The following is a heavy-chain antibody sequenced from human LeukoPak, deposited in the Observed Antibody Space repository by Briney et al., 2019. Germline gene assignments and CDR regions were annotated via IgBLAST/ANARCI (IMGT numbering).Heavy chain of an antibody. CDR2: INPNSGGT. J-gene: IGHJ4*02. V-gene: IGHV1-2*02. D-gene: IGHD2-8*02. CDR3: ARGLRVDYWGFFRHFDS. CDR1: GYTFTGYY. Sequence: ASVKVSCKASGYTFTGYYMHWVRQAPGQGLEWMGWINPNSGGTNYAQKFQGRVTMTRDTSISTAYMELSRLRSDDTAVYYCARGLRVDYWGFFRHFDSWGQGTLVTVS.